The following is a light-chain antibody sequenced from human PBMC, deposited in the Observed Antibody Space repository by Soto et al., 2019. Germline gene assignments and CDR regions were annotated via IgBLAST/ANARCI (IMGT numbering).Light chain of an antibody. Sequence: QSALTQPASVSGSPGQSITISWTGTSSDVGGYNYVSWYQQHPGKAPKLMIYEVSNRPSGVSNRFSGSKSGNTASLTISGLQAEDEADYYCSSYTSSSVVFGGGTKLTVL. CDR1: SSDVGGYNY. CDR3: SSYTSSSVV. J-gene: IGLJ2*01. CDR2: EVS. V-gene: IGLV2-14*01.